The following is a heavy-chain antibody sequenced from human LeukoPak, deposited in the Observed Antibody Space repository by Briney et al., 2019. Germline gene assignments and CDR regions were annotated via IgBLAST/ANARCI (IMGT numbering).Heavy chain of an antibody. D-gene: IGHD5-24*01. V-gene: IGHV1-2*02. CDR1: GYTFTGYY. CDR3: ARESRDVYNLYYFDY. J-gene: IGHJ4*02. CDR2: INPNSGGT. Sequence: ASVKVSCKASGYTFTGYYMHWVRQAPGPGLGWMGRINPNSGGTNYAQKSQGRVTMTRDTSISTAYAVQGSLMSEDASAYHCARESRDVYNLYYFDYWGQGTLVTDSS.